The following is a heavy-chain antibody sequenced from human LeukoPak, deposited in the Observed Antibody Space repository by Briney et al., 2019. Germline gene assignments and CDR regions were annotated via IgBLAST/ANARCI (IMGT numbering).Heavy chain of an antibody. D-gene: IGHD3-22*01. J-gene: IGHJ4*02. CDR3: ARGPFHYYDSSGYYAKDY. CDR1: GGSFSGYY. CDR2: INHSGNT. Sequence: SETLSLTCAVYGGSFSGYYWSWIRQPPGKGLEWIGEINHSGNTNYNPSLKSRVTISVDTSKNQFSLKLSSVTAADTAVYYCARGPFHYYDSSGYYAKDYWGQGTLVTVSS. V-gene: IGHV4-34*01.